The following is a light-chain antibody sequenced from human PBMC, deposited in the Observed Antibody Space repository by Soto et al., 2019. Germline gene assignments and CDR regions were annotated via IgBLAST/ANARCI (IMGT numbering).Light chain of an antibody. CDR2: GAS. Sequence: AIQLTQSPPSLAASVGDRVTITCRASQGISSALAWYQQKPGKTPNLLIYGASSLESGVPSRFSGSGSGTDFTLTISSLQPEDFATYYGQQFNNYPRTFGQGTKLEIK. CDR1: QGISSA. V-gene: IGKV1D-13*01. J-gene: IGKJ2*01. CDR3: QQFNNYPRT.